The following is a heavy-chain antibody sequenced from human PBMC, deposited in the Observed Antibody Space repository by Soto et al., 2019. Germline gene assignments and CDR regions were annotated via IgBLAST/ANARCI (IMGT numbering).Heavy chain of an antibody. V-gene: IGHV1-69*02. Sequence: QVQLVQSGAEVKKPGSSVKVSCKASGGTFSSYTISWVRQAPGQGLEWMGRIIPILGIANYAQKFQGRVTITADKSTSTAYTDLSSLRSEDTAVYYCARYSAWFGELSLDYWGQGTLVTVSS. CDR1: GGTFSSYT. CDR2: IIPILGIA. CDR3: ARYSAWFGELSLDY. D-gene: IGHD3-10*01. J-gene: IGHJ4*02.